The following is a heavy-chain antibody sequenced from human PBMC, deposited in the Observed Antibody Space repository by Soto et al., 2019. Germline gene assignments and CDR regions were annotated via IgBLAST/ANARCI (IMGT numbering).Heavy chain of an antibody. J-gene: IGHJ6*02. Sequence: GGSLRLSCTTSGFSFADYAMSWFRLAPGKGLEWVGRIKSKTDGGTTDYAAPVKGRFTISRDDSKNTLYLQMNSLKTEDTAVYYCTTIVVVVAATDVWGQGTTVTVSS. CDR1: GFSFADYA. CDR2: IKSKTDGGTT. CDR3: TTIVVVVAATDV. D-gene: IGHD2-15*01. V-gene: IGHV3-15*01.